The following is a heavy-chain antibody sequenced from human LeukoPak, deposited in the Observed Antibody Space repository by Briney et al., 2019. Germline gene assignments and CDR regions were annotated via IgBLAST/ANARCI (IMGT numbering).Heavy chain of an antibody. D-gene: IGHD2-15*01. CDR2: ISGSGGST. Sequence: GGSLRLSCAASGFTFSSYAMSWVCQAPGKGLEWVSAISGSGGSTYYADSVKGRFTISRDNSKNTLYLQMNSLRAEDTAVYYCAKARGYCSGGSCSRDGYYGMDVWGQGTTVTVSS. V-gene: IGHV3-23*01. CDR3: AKARGYCSGGSCSRDGYYGMDV. J-gene: IGHJ6*02. CDR1: GFTFSSYA.